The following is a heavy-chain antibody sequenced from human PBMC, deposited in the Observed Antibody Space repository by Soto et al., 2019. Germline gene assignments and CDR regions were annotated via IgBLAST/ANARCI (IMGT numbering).Heavy chain of an antibody. V-gene: IGHV1-18*01. J-gene: IGHJ4*02. CDR1: GYGKNSYY. CDR2: ISAYNGNT. Sequence: VKVSWKACGYGKNSYYLTWLHQANGKGLEWMGWISAYNGNTNYAQNLQGRVTMTTDPSTSTAYMELRSLRSDDTAVYYCARDLPPVDYWGQGTLVTVSS. CDR3: ARDLPPVDY.